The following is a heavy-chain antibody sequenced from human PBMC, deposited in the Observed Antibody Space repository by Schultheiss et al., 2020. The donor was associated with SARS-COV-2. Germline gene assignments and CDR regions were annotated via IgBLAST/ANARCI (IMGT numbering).Heavy chain of an antibody. CDR2: INSDGSST. J-gene: IGHJ3*02. CDR3: ARFRVPAAMKGPDAFDI. D-gene: IGHD2-2*01. Sequence: GESLKISCAASGFTFSSYWMHWVRQAPGKGLVWVSRINSDGSSTSYADSVKGRFTISRDNAKNSLYLQMNSLRDEDTAVYYCARFRVPAAMKGPDAFDIWGQGTMVTVSS. V-gene: IGHV3-74*01. CDR1: GFTFSSYW.